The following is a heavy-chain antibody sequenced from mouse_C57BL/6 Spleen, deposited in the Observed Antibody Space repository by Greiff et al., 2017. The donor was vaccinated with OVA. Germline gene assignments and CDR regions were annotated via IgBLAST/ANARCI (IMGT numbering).Heavy chain of an antibody. CDR3: ARQGSYGGYFDV. J-gene: IGHJ1*03. Sequence: QVHVKQPGAELVKPGASVKLSCKASGYTFTSYWMQWVKQRPGQGLEWIGEIDPSDSYTNYNQKFKGKATLTVDTSSSTAYMQLSSLTSEDSAVYYCARQGSYGGYFDVWGTGTTVTVSS. V-gene: IGHV1-50*01. CDR2: IDPSDSYT. D-gene: IGHD1-1*02. CDR1: GYTFTSYW.